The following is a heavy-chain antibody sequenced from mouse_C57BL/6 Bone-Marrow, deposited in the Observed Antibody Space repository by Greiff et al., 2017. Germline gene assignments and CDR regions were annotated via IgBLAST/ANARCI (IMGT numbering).Heavy chain of an antibody. CDR2: ISSGGSYT. CDR3: ARDYAMDY. Sequence: DVKLVESGGDLVKPGGSLKLSCAASGFTFSSYGMSWVRQTPDKRLEWVATISSGGSYTYYPDSVKGRFTISRDNAKNTLYLQMSSLKSEDTAMYYCARDYAMDYWGQGTSVTVSS. V-gene: IGHV5-6*02. CDR1: GFTFSSYG. J-gene: IGHJ4*01.